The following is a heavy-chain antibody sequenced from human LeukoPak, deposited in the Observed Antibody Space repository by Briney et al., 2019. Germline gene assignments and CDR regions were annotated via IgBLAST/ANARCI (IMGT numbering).Heavy chain of an antibody. D-gene: IGHD3-9*01. Sequence: GGSLRLSCAASGFTFSSYEMNWVRQAPGKGLEWVSYISSSGSTIYYADSVKGRFTISRDNAKNSLYLQMNSLRAEDTAVYYCARTGLRYFDWLVMDVWCQGTTVTVSS. J-gene: IGHJ6*02. V-gene: IGHV3-48*03. CDR3: ARTGLRYFDWLVMDV. CDR1: GFTFSSYE. CDR2: ISSSGSTI.